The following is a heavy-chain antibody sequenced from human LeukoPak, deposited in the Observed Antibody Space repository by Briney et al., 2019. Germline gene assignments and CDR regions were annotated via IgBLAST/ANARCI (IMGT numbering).Heavy chain of an antibody. D-gene: IGHD3-22*01. CDR1: GFSFNNYG. Sequence: GGSLRLSCVASGFSFNNYGFHWVRQAPGKGLEHVSGISSNGGTTYYANSVKGRFTISRDNSKNTLDLQMGSLRAEDMAVYYCARGNYYDSSGYSPFDYWGQGTLVTVSS. CDR2: ISSNGGTT. J-gene: IGHJ4*02. V-gene: IGHV3-64*01. CDR3: ARGNYYDSSGYSPFDY.